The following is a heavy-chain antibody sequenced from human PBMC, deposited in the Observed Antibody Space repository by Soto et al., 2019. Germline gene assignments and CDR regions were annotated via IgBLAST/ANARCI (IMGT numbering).Heavy chain of an antibody. V-gene: IGHV3-73*01. D-gene: IGHD2-15*01. CDR3: TRHAPYCSGGSCYSNAFDI. J-gene: IGHJ3*02. CDR2: IRSKANSYAT. CDR1: GFTFSGSA. Sequence: GGSLRLSCAASGFTFSGSAMHWVRQASGKGLEWVGRIRSKANSYATAYAASVKGRLTISRDDSKNTAYLQMNSLKTEDTAVYYCTRHAPYCSGGSCYSNAFDIWGQGTMVTVSS.